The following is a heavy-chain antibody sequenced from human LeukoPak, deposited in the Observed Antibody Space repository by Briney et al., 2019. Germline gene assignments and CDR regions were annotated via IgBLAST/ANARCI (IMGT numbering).Heavy chain of an antibody. CDR1: GFTFSTYA. CDR2: ISYDGSNK. CDR3: ARDRHSSGSYYFDY. Sequence: GGSLRLSCEASGFTFSTYAMHWVRQAPGKGLEWVAVISYDGSNKYYADSVKGRFTISRDNSKNTLYLQMSSLRVEDTAVYYCARDRHSSGSYYFDYWGQGTLVTVSS. J-gene: IGHJ4*02. D-gene: IGHD6-19*01. V-gene: IGHV3-30-3*01.